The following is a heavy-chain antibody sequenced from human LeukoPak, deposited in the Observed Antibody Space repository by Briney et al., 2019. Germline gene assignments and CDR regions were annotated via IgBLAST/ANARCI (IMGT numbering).Heavy chain of an antibody. CDR1: GYTFTSYG. J-gene: IGHJ5*02. D-gene: IGHD3-10*01. CDR3: ARDSGTTGEVKFDP. V-gene: IGHV1-18*01. Sequence: GASVKVSCKASGYTFTSYGISWVRQAPGQGLEWMGWISAYNGNTNYAQKLQGRVTMTTDTSTSTAYMELSRLRSDDTAVYYCARDSGTTGEVKFDPWGQGTLVAVSS. CDR2: ISAYNGNT.